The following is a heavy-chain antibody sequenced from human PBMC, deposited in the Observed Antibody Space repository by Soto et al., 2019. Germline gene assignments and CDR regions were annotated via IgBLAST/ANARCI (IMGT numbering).Heavy chain of an antibody. CDR2: FDPEDGET. V-gene: IGHV1-24*01. CDR1: GYTLTELS. J-gene: IGHJ4*02. CDR3: AASSSSMGGGFDY. Sequence: ASVKVSCKVSGYTLTELSMHWVRQAPGKGLEWMGGFDPEDGETIYAQKVQGRVTMTRDKSTDPAYMERSSLRSEDTAVYYCAASSSSMGGGFDYWGQGTLVTVSS. D-gene: IGHD6-6*01.